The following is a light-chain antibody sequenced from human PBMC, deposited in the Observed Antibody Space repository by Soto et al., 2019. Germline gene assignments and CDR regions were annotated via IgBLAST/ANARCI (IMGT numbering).Light chain of an antibody. CDR1: QSVLYSSNNKNH. Sequence: DIVMTQSPDSLAVSLGERATINCKSNQSVLYSSNNKNHLGWYQQKPGQPPKLLIYWASTRESGVPDRFSGSGSGTDFTLTISSLQAEDVAVYYCHQYYSLPWTFGQGTKVEIK. CDR2: WAS. CDR3: HQYYSLPWT. V-gene: IGKV4-1*01. J-gene: IGKJ1*01.